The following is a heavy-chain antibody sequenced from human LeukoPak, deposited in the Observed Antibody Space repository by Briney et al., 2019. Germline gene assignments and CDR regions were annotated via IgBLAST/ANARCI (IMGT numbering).Heavy chain of an antibody. CDR3: ARVYGSGSMGESDY. V-gene: IGHV3-7*01. Sequence: GGSLRLSCAASGVTFSDYYMNWIRQAPGKGLEWVANIKQDGSEKYYVDSVKGRFTISRDNAKNSLYLQMNSLRAEDTAVYYCARVYGSGSMGESDYWGQGTLVTVSS. CDR2: IKQDGSEK. J-gene: IGHJ4*02. D-gene: IGHD3-10*01. CDR1: GVTFSDYY.